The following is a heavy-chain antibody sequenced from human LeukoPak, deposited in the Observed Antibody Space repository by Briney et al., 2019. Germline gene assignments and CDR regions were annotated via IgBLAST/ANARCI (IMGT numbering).Heavy chain of an antibody. CDR3: ARASYGFGNTWFDP. J-gene: IGHJ5*02. CDR2: INWNGSGA. Sequence: GGSLRLSCAASGFTFDDYGMSWVRQVPGKGLEWVSGINWNGSGAGYADSVKGRFTISRDNSKNTVYLQMGSLRAEDMAVYYCARASYGFGNTWFDPWGQGTLVTVSS. CDR1: GFTFDDYG. V-gene: IGHV3-20*04. D-gene: IGHD3-16*01.